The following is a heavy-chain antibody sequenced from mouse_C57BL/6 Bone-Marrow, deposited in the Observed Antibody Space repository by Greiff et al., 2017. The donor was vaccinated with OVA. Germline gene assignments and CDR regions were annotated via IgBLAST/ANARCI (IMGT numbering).Heavy chain of an antibody. CDR3: AREEMGNYPFAWFAY. V-gene: IGHV1-55*01. CDR1: GYTFTSYW. CDR2: NYPGSGST. J-gene: IGHJ3*01. Sequence: QVQLQQPGAELVKPGASVKMSCKASGYTFTSYWITWVKQRPGQGLEWIGDNYPGSGSTNYNEKFKSKATLTVDTSSSTAYMQLSSLTSEDSAVDYCAREEMGNYPFAWFAYWGQGTLVTVSA. D-gene: IGHD2-1*01.